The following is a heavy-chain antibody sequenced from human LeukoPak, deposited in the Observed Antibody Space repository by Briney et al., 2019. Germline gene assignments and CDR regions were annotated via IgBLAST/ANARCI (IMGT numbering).Heavy chain of an antibody. CDR3: AKAAEEYYDYVWGSYRNDY. D-gene: IGHD3-16*02. CDR1: GFTFSSYG. J-gene: IGHJ4*02. Sequence: GGSLRLSCAASGFTFSSYGMHWVRQAPGKGREGVAVIGDDGSNKYYADSVKGRFTISRDNSKNTLYLQMNSLRAEDTAVYYCAKAAEEYYDYVWGSYRNDYWGQGTLVTVSS. CDR2: IGDDGSNK. V-gene: IGHV3-33*06.